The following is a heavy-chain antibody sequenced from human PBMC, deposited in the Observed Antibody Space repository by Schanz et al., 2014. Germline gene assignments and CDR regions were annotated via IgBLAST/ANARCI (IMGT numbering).Heavy chain of an antibody. Sequence: QVQLVQSGAEVKKPGASVKVSCKASGYTFTSYSMHGVRQAPGQGLEWMGIINLSGGSTNNAQKFQRCLTMTKDTSTSTVYMELSSLRSEDTGVYYCARGNYGMDVWGQGTTVTVSS. CDR1: GYTFTSYS. CDR2: INLSGGST. J-gene: IGHJ6*02. V-gene: IGHV1-46*01. CDR3: ARGNYGMDV.